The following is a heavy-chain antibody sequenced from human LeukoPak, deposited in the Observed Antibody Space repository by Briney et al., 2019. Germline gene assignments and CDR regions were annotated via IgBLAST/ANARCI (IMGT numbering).Heavy chain of an antibody. Sequence: GASVKVSFKASGGTFISYAISWVRQAPGQGREWMGGIIPIFGTANYAQKFQRRVTITADESTSTAYMELSSLRSEDTAVYYCAREPRLIAVAGEHYYYYGMDVWGQGTTVTVSS. CDR2: IIPIFGTA. CDR3: AREPRLIAVAGEHYYYYGMDV. CDR1: GGTFISYA. V-gene: IGHV1-69*13. D-gene: IGHD6-19*01. J-gene: IGHJ6*02.